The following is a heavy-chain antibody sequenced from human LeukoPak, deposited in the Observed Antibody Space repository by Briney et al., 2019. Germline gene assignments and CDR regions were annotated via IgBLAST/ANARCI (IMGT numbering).Heavy chain of an antibody. Sequence: PGGSLRFSCAASGFTFSSYAMSWVRQAPGKGLEWVSAISGSGGSTYYGDSVKGRFTISRDNSKNTVHLQMNSLRAEDTAVYYCAKGLRSVSQDWGQGTLVTVSS. J-gene: IGHJ4*02. CDR3: AKGLRSVSQD. CDR2: ISGSGGST. V-gene: IGHV3-23*01. CDR1: GFTFSSYA.